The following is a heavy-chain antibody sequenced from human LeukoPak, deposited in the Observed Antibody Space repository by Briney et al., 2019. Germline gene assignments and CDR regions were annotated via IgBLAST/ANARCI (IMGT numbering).Heavy chain of an antibody. D-gene: IGHD3/OR15-3a*01. CDR2: ISGSGGST. CDR1: GITLSNYG. Sequence: GGSLRLSCAVSGITLSNYGMSWVRQAPGKGLEWVAGISGSGGSTIYADSVKGRFTISRDDPKNTLYPQMNSLRAEDTAFYFCAKRGVVIRVFLVGFHKEAFYFESWGQGALVTVSS. J-gene: IGHJ4*02. CDR3: AKRGVVIRVFLVGFHKEAFYFES. V-gene: IGHV3-23*01.